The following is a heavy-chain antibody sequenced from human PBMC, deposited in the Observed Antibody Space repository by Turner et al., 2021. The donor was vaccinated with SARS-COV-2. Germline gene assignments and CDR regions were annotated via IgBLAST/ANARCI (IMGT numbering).Heavy chain of an antibody. V-gene: IGHV3-21*01. J-gene: IGHJ3*02. Sequence: EVQVVESGGGLVKPGGSLRLSCAASGFAFNISSMNWVRQAPGKGLEWVSAISSSGKNVYYADSVKGRFTISRDNAKSSLYLQMNSLRVEDTALYYCAKVRVDVSKRSDAFDIWGQGTMVTVSS. D-gene: IGHD5-12*01. CDR1: GFAFNISS. CDR3: AKVRVDVSKRSDAFDI. CDR2: ISSSGKNV.